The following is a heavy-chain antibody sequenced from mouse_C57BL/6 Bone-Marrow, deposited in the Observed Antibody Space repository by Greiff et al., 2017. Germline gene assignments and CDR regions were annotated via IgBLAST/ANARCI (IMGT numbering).Heavy chain of an antibody. V-gene: IGHV1-59*01. CDR2: IDPSDSYT. CDR1: GYTFTSYW. J-gene: IGHJ2*01. D-gene: IGHD2-1*01. Sequence: QVQLQQPGAELVRPGTSVTLSCKASGYTFTSYWMHWVKQRPGQGLEWIGVIDPSDSYTNYNQKFKGKATLTVDTSSSTAYMQLSSLTSEDSAVYYCAPSTMASFDYWGQGTTLTVSS. CDR3: APSTMASFDY.